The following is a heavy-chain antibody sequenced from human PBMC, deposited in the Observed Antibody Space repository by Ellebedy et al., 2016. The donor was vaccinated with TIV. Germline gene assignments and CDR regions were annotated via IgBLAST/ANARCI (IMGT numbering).Heavy chain of an antibody. CDR3: ARCPPGHSTKDY. D-gene: IGHD2-2*01. CDR1: GYIFTNYD. V-gene: IGHV1-8*01. CDR2: MHPNSGAA. J-gene: IGHJ4*02. Sequence: ASVKVSXXASGYIFTNYDINWVRQAPGQGLEWVGWMHPNSGAAGYGQKFEGRVTMTRNTSIKTAYSELNSLRSEDTAINYCARCPPGHSTKDYWGQGTLVTVSS.